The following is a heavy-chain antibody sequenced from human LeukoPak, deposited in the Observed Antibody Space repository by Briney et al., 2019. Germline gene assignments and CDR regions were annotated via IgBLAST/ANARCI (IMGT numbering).Heavy chain of an antibody. CDR3: ARDQGRRGYSGYDSSYYFDY. Sequence: PGGSLRLSCAASGSTFSDYYMSWIRQAPGKGLEWVSYISSSGSTIYYADSVKGRFTISRDNAKNSLYLQMNSLRAEDTAVYYCARDQGRRGYSGYDSSYYFDYWGQGTLVTVSS. CDR1: GSTFSDYY. J-gene: IGHJ4*02. CDR2: ISSSGSTI. V-gene: IGHV3-11*04. D-gene: IGHD5-12*01.